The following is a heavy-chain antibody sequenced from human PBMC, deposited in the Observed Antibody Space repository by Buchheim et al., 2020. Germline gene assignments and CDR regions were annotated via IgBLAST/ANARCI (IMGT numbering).Heavy chain of an antibody. CDR2: INSDGSST. J-gene: IGHJ5*02. D-gene: IGHD3-3*01. V-gene: IGHV3-74*01. CDR3: ARDVGPNYDFWSGYSGGWFDP. Sequence: EVQLVESGGGLVQPGGSLRLSCAASGFTFSSYWMHWVRQAPGKGLVWVSRINSDGSSTSYADSVKGRFTISRDNAKNTLYLQMNSLRAEDTAVYYYARDVGPNYDFWSGYSGGWFDPWGQGTL. CDR1: GFTFSSYW.